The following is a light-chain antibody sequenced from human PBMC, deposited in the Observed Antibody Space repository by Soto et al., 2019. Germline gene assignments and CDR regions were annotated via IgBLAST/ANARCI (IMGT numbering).Light chain of an antibody. CDR3: QQYNNWPRT. V-gene: IGKV3-15*01. CDR1: QSVSDN. J-gene: IGKJ1*01. Sequence: EIVMTQSPGTLSVSPGERATLSCRASQSVSDNLAWYQQKPGQAPRLLIYGPSTRATGIPARFSGSGSGTEFTLTNSSLQSEDFAVYYCQQYNNWPRTFGQGTKVEVK. CDR2: GPS.